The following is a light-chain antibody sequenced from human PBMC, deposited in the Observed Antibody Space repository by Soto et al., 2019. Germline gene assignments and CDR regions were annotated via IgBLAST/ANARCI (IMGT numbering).Light chain of an antibody. CDR2: EVS. CDR1: SSDVGGYNY. Sequence: QSALTQPASVSGSPGQSITISCTGTSSDVGGYNYVSWYQQHPGKAPKLMIYEVSYRPSGVSNRFSGSKSGNAASLTISGRQAEDEADYYCSSYTSSNTLVFGTGTKLTVL. V-gene: IGLV2-14*01. J-gene: IGLJ1*01. CDR3: SSYTSSNTLV.